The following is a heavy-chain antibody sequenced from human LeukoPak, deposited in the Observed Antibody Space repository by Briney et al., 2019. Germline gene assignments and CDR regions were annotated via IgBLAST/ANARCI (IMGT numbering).Heavy chain of an antibody. J-gene: IGHJ4*02. V-gene: IGHV3-33*01. Sequence: GGSLRLSCAASGFTFTNYGMHWVRQAPGKGLEWVAVIWYDGSNQYYADSVKGRFTISRDNSKNTLYLQMNSLRAEDTAVYYCASGYSYGYRRGYWGQGTLVTVSP. CDR3: ASGYSYGYRRGY. D-gene: IGHD5-18*01. CDR2: IWYDGSNQ. CDR1: GFTFTNYG.